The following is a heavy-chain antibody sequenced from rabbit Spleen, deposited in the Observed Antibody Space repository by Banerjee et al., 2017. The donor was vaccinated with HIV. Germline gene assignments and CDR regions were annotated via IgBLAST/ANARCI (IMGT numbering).Heavy chain of an antibody. J-gene: IGHJ6*01. CDR3: ARDAGTSFSTYGMDL. CDR1: GFSFSNKAV. CDR2: INAVNGKA. Sequence: EQLVESGGGLVKPEGSLKLSCTASGFSFSNKAVMCWVRKAPGKGLEWIACINAVNGKAVYASWAKGRFTFSKTSSTTVTLQMTSLTAADTTTYFCARDAGTSFSTYGMDLWGQGTLVTVS. V-gene: IGHV1S45*01. D-gene: IGHD8-1*01.